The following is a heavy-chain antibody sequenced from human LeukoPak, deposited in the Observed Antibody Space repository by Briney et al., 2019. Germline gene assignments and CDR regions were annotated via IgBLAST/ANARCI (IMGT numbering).Heavy chain of an antibody. Sequence: PSETLSLTCAVSGGSFSNSKWWSWVRQPPGKGLEWIGEIYHSGTTNYNPSLKSRVTISVDESKNQFSLKLSSVTAADTAVYYCARHAPAVTGTGYFDYWGQGTLVAVSS. J-gene: IGHJ4*02. CDR2: IYHSGTT. CDR3: ARHAPAVTGTGYFDY. CDR1: GGSFSNSKW. V-gene: IGHV4-4*02. D-gene: IGHD6-19*01.